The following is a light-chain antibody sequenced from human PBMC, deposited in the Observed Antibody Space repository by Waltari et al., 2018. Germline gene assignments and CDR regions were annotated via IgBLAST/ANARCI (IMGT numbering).Light chain of an antibody. J-gene: IGLJ3*02. CDR3: AAWDDSLSGRV. Sequence: QSVLTQPPSASGTPGQRVTISCSGRRSNIGSNYVYWYQQVPGTAPKLLIYRNNQRPSGVPDRFAGSKSGTSASLAIRGLRSEDEADYYCAAWDDSLSGRVFGGGTKVTVL. CDR2: RNN. V-gene: IGLV1-47*01. CDR1: RSNIGSNY.